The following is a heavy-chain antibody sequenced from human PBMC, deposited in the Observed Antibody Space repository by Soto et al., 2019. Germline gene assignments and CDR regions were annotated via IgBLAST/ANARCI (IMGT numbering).Heavy chain of an antibody. CDR3: ATRDCTNNVCHFP. V-gene: IGHV4-31*03. CDR2: IYYSGST. Sequence: SETLSLTCTVSGGSISSGGYYWSWIRQHPGKGLEWIGYIYYSGSTYYNPSLKSRVTISVDTSKNQFSLKLSSVTAADTAVYYCATRDCTNNVCHFPWGQGTLVTVS. D-gene: IGHD2-8*01. CDR1: GGSISSGGYY. J-gene: IGHJ5*02.